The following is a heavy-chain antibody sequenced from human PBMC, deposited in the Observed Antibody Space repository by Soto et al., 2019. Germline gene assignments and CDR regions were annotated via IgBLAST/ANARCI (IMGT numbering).Heavy chain of an antibody. CDR1: GASISYGGYS. D-gene: IGHD2-15*01. Sequence: QLRLQESGSGVVKTSESLSLTCTVFGASISYGGYSWSWIRQSPGRVLEWIGHITHLENTYFNPSFKRRVSMSIDRTKNHFSLKVTSMTAADKGRCFCVRGGGNAPLEYWGQGILVTVSS. V-gene: IGHV4-30-2*06. J-gene: IGHJ1*01. CDR2: ITHLENT. CDR3: VRGGGNAPLEY.